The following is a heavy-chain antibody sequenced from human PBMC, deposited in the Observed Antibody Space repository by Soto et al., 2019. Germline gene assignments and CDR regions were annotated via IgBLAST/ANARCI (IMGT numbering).Heavy chain of an antibody. CDR3: ARVGPWVPYYYDSSPYTFENWFDP. Sequence: PSETLSLTCTVSGGSISSSSYYWGWIRQPPGKGLEWIGSIYHGGSTYYNPSLNSRVTLSIDMTNNHVSLILNSVTAADTAVYYCARVGPWVPYYYDSSPYTFENWFDPWGQGTLVTVS. CDR2: IYHGGST. J-gene: IGHJ5*02. D-gene: IGHD3-22*01. V-gene: IGHV4-39*02. CDR1: GGSISSSSYY.